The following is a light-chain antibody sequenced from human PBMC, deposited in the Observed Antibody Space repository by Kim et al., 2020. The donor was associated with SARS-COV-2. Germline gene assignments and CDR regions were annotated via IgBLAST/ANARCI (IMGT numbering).Light chain of an antibody. V-gene: IGLV2-14*04. CDR1: SSDVGGYNY. CDR3: SSYTSSSTL. CDR2: DVS. Sequence: PGQSITISCTGISSDVGGYNYVSWYQQHPGKASKLMIYDVSKRPSGVSNRVSGSKSGNTASLTISELQAEDEADYYCSSYTSSSTLFGGGTQLTVL. J-gene: IGLJ2*01.